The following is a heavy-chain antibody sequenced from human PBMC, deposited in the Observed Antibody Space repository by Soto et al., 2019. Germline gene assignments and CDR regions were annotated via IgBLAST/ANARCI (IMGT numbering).Heavy chain of an antibody. CDR3: AKDRLSTYYYDSSGHRWFDP. D-gene: IGHD3-22*01. Sequence: EVQLLESGGGLVQPGGSLRLSCAASGFTFSSYAMSWVRQAPGKGLEWVSAISGSGGSTYYADSVKGRFTISRDNSKNALDLQMNSLRAEDTAVYYCAKDRLSTYYYDSSGHRWFDPWGQGTLVTVSS. CDR2: ISGSGGST. V-gene: IGHV3-23*01. CDR1: GFTFSSYA. J-gene: IGHJ5*02.